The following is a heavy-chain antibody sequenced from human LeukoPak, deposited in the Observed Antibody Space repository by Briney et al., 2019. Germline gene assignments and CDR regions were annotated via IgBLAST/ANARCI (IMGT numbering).Heavy chain of an antibody. Sequence: SETLSLTCAVYGGSFSGYYWSWIRQPPGKGLEWIGEINHSGSTNYNPSLKSRATISVDTSKNQFSLKLSSVTAADTAVYYCARPHYYDSSGYYFIYWGQGTLVTVSS. CDR1: GGSFSGYY. J-gene: IGHJ4*02. CDR2: INHSGST. CDR3: ARPHYYDSSGYYFIY. D-gene: IGHD3-22*01. V-gene: IGHV4-34*01.